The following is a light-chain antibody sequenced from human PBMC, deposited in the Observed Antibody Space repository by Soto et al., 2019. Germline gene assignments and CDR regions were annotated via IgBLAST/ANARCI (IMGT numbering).Light chain of an antibody. V-gene: IGKV3-20*01. CDR3: QQYGGSPQT. Sequence: EIVLTQSPGTLSLSPGERGTLSCRASQNLGTMYLAWFQQKSGQAPRLLIYSASRRATGIPDRFSGSGSGTDFTLTINRVEPEDFAVYFCQQYGGSPQTFGQGTKV. J-gene: IGKJ1*01. CDR2: SAS. CDR1: QNLGTMY.